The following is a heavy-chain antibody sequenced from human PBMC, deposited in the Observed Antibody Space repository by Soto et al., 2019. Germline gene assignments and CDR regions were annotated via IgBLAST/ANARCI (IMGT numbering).Heavy chain of an antibody. Sequence: GGSVRLSXAASGFTFSSYAMSWVRQAPGKGLEWVSAISGSGGSTYYADSVKGRFTISRDNSKNTLYLQMNSLRAEDTAVYYCAKFRYYDSSGYYGTAFDYWGQGTLVTVSS. CDR3: AKFRYYDSSGYYGTAFDY. J-gene: IGHJ4*02. CDR2: ISGSGGST. V-gene: IGHV3-23*01. CDR1: GFTFSSYA. D-gene: IGHD3-22*01.